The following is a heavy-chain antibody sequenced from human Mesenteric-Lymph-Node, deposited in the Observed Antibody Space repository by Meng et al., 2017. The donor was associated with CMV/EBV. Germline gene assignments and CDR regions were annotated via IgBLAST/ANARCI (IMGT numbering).Heavy chain of an antibody. CDR1: GFTFDDYA. J-gene: IGHJ5*02. Sequence: SLRLSCAASGFTFDDYAMHWVRQAPGKGPEWVSGISWNSGTIGYADSVKGRFTISRDNAKNSLFLQMNSLRVEDTAIYYCASLVPATMRGWFDPWGQGTQVTVSS. V-gene: IGHV3-9*01. CDR3: ASLVPATMRGWFDP. D-gene: IGHD2-2*01. CDR2: ISWNSGTI.